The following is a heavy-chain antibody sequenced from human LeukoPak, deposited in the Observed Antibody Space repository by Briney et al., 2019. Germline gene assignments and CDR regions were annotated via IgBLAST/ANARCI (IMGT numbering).Heavy chain of an antibody. D-gene: IGHD1-26*01. J-gene: IGHJ4*02. CDR3: ARDRASGSYDY. CDR1: GYSFTPYS. V-gene: IGHV7-4-1*01. Sequence: ASVKVSCKASGYSFTPYSINWVRQAPGQGLEWMGYVNTNSGNPTYAQGFTGRFVFSLDASVSTTYMEIYSLRADDTAVYYCARDRASGSYDYWGQGTLVTVSS. CDR2: VNTNSGNP.